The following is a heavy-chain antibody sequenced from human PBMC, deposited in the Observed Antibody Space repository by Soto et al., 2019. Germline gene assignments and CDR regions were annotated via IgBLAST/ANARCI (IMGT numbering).Heavy chain of an antibody. CDR2: IFQSGST. J-gene: IGHJ5*02. CDR3: ARGRGRYSSGWSWFDP. V-gene: IGHV4-4*02. Sequence: SETLSLTCGVSGGTIRSPDWWTWVRQPPGKGLEWIGEIFQSGSTNYTPSLESRVAISVDKSKNQFSLTLTSVTAADTAVYFCARGRGRYSSGWSWFDPWGQGILVTVSS. CDR1: GGTIRSPDW. D-gene: IGHD6-19*01.